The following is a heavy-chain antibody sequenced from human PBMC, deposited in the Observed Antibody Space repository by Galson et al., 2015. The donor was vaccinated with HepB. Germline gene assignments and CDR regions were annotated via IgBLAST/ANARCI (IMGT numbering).Heavy chain of an antibody. CDR2: INSDGSST. D-gene: IGHD4-17*01. J-gene: IGHJ4*02. CDR1: GFTFSRYG. CDR3: VRGSPTHGDHVGY. V-gene: IGHV3-74*01. Sequence: SLRLSCAASGFTFSRYGMHWVRQAPGKGLVWVSRINSDGSSTDYADSVKGRFTIPRDNAKNTLYLQINSLRAEDTAVYYCVRGSPTHGDHVGYWGQGTLVTVSS.